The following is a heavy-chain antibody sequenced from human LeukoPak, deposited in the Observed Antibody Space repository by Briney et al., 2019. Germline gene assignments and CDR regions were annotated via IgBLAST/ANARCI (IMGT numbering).Heavy chain of an antibody. CDR1: GGSISSYY. V-gene: IGHV4-59*01. J-gene: IGHJ4*02. D-gene: IGHD3-3*01. CDR3: ARTHDFWSGYYPY. CDR2: IYYSGST. Sequence: SETLSLTCTVSGGSISSYYWSWIRQPPGKGLEWIGYIYYSGSTNYNPSLKSRVTISVDTSKNQFSLKLSSVTAADTAVYCCARTHDFWSGYYPYWGQGTLVTVSS.